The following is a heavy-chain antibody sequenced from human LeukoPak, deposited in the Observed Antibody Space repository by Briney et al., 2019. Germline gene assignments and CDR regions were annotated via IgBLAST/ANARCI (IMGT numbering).Heavy chain of an antibody. V-gene: IGHV1-46*01. J-gene: IGHJ4*02. CDR3: ARDVGGNDFWSGYTFH. CDR2: INPSGGST. D-gene: IGHD3-3*01. CDR1: GYTFTGYY. Sequence: VASVKVSCKASGYTFTGYYMHWVRQAPGQGLEWMGIINPSGGSTSYAQKFQGRVTMTRDTSTSTVYMELSSLRSEDTAVYYCARDVGGNDFWSGYTFHWGQGTLVTVSS.